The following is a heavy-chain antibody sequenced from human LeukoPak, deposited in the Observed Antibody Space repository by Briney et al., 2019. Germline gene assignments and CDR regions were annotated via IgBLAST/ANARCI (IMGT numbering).Heavy chain of an antibody. CDR1: GYTFTSYG. CDR3: ARVGFGYSGYDYVDY. V-gene: IGHV1-2*02. J-gene: IGHJ4*02. Sequence: ASVKVSCKASGYTFTSYGISWVRQAPGQGLEWMGWINPNSGGTNYAQKFQGRVTMTRDTSISTAYMELSRLRSDDTAVYYCARVGFGYSGYDYVDYWGQGTLVTVSS. CDR2: INPNSGGT. D-gene: IGHD5-12*01.